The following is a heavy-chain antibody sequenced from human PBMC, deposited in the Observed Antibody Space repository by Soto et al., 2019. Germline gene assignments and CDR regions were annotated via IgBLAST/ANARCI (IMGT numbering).Heavy chain of an antibody. Sequence: ETLSLTCTVSGGSISNFYWRWIRQPPGKGLEWIGYISYSGNTNYNPSLKSRVSISVDTSKNQLSLNLTSVTAADTAVYYCARAPMVLSRSYFDSWGQGTPVTVSS. CDR3: ARAPMVLSRSYFDS. V-gene: IGHV4-59*01. CDR2: ISYSGNT. J-gene: IGHJ4*02. D-gene: IGHD2-8*01. CDR1: GGSISNFY.